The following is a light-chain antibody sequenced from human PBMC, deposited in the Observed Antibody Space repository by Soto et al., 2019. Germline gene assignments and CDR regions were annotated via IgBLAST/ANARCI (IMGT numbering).Light chain of an antibody. V-gene: IGLV1-44*01. CDR1: KSNIGSHT. Sequence: QSVLTQPPSASGTPGQRVTISCSGSKSNIGSHTVNWYQQLPGTAPKLLIYTNNQRPSGVPDRFSDSKSGTSASLAISGLQSEDEADYYCAAWDGSLQSWVFGGGTKVTVL. CDR3: AAWDGSLQSWV. CDR2: TNN. J-gene: IGLJ3*02.